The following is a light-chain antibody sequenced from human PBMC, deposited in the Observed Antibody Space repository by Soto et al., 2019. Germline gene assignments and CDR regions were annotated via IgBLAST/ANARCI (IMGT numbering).Light chain of an antibody. CDR1: SSAVGDYAY. J-gene: IGLJ2*01. CDR3: SSYRASTTFVS. CDR2: DVT. V-gene: IGLV2-14*03. Sequence: QPASVSGSLGQSISLSCTETSSAVGDYAYVNWYQQHPGNAPKLLIYDVTHRPSGVSHRFSGSQSGRTASLTISGLQPEDEADYYCSSYRASTTFVSFGGGTKLTVL.